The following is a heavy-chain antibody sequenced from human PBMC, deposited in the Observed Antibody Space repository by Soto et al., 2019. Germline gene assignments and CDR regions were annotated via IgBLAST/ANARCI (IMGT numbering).Heavy chain of an antibody. V-gene: IGHV1-69*06. Sequence: QVQLVQSGAEVKKPGSSVKVSCKASGGTFSSYAISWVRQAPGQGLEWMGGIIPIFGTANYAQKFQGRVTITADKATRTAYMELSSLRSEDTAVYYFARRATMFRDASDILGQGTMVTVSS. CDR2: IIPIFGTA. J-gene: IGHJ3*02. D-gene: IGHD3-10*02. CDR1: GGTFSSYA. CDR3: ARRATMFRDASDI.